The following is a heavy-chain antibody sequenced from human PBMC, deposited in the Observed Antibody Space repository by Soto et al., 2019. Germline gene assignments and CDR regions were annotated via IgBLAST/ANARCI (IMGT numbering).Heavy chain of an antibody. D-gene: IGHD3-22*01. Sequence: QVQLVQSGAEVKKPGSSVKVSCKASAGTFSSYGISWVRQAPGQGLEWMGGIMPIFGTPNYAQKFQGRVTITADESTSTGYMELSSLTSEDTAVYYCARDRSWXSYYXDSSVPYFYGMDVWGQGTTVTVSS. CDR3: ARDRSWXSYYXDSSVPYFYGMDV. V-gene: IGHV1-69*01. CDR1: AGTFSSYG. J-gene: IGHJ6*02. CDR2: IMPIFGTP.